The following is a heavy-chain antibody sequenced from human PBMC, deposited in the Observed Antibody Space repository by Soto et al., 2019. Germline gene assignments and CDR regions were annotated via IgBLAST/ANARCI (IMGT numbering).Heavy chain of an antibody. Sequence: SETLSLTCAVSGYSISSGYYWGWIRQPPGKGLGWIGSIYHSGSTYYNPSLKSRVTISVDTSKNQFSLKLSSVTAADTAVYYCARDRQWPNRDFDYWGQGTLVTVSS. CDR2: IYHSGST. CDR3: ARDRQWPNRDFDY. V-gene: IGHV4-38-2*02. CDR1: GYSISSGYY. J-gene: IGHJ4*02. D-gene: IGHD6-19*01.